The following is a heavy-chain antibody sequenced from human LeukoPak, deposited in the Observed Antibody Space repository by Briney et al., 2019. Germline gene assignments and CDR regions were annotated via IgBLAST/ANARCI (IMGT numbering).Heavy chain of an antibody. D-gene: IGHD2-8*01. J-gene: IGHJ4*02. V-gene: IGHV3-66*01. CDR2: IYSRGSR. CDR1: EFSFSSNY. Sequence: GGSLRLSCAASEFSFSSNYMTWVRQAPGKGLEWVSLIYSRGSRYYADSVKGRFTIYRDNSKNSLYLQMNSLRAEDTAVYYCARALIGYYFDYWGQGTLVTVSS. CDR3: ARALIGYYFDY.